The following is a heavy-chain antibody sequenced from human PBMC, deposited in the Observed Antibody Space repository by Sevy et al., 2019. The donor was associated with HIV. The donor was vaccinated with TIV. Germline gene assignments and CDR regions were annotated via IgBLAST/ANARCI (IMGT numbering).Heavy chain of an antibody. CDR2: ISSNGDND. V-gene: IGHV3-30-3*01. Sequence: GGSLRVSCAGSGFTFGGYMMNWVRQAPGRGLEWIGLISSNGDNDLYANSVRGRFTISRDNSMNILYLQMTSLTPDDTAVYYCARGPEWELTSFLSHWGQGTLVTVSS. CDR1: GFTFGGYM. J-gene: IGHJ4*02. CDR3: ARGPEWELTSFLSH. D-gene: IGHD1-26*01.